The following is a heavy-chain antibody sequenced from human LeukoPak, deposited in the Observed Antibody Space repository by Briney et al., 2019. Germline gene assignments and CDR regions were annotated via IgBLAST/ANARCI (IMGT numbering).Heavy chain of an antibody. CDR1: GGSFSGYY. CDR3: ARGGSMVRGVIPRDY. CDR2: INHSGGT. Sequence: SETLSLTCAVYGGSFSGYYWSWIRQPPGKGLEWIGEINHSGGTNYNPSLKSRVTISVDTSKNQFSLKLSSVTAADTAVYFCARGGSMVRGVIPRDYWGQGTLVTVSS. V-gene: IGHV4-34*01. D-gene: IGHD3-10*01. J-gene: IGHJ4*02.